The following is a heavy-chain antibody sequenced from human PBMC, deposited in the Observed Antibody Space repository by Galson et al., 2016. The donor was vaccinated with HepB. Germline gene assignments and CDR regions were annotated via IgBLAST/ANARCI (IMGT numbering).Heavy chain of an antibody. CDR3: AKGSLEGGFDY. J-gene: IGHJ4*02. D-gene: IGHD1-1*01. V-gene: IGHV6-1*01. CDR1: GDSVSDVGAA. CDR2: TKYRSKWYF. Sequence: CAISGDSVSDVGAAWNWIRQSPSRGLEWLGMTKYRSKWYFDYGASGKSRMTMSPDTSKNQLSLQLNSVTPEDTAVYYCAKGSLEGGFDYGGQGSLVTVSS.